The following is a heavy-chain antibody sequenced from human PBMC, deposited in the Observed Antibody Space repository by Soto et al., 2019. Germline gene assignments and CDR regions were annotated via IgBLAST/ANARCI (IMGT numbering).Heavy chain of an antibody. CDR1: GGSISSGDYY. D-gene: IGHD6-6*01. V-gene: IGHV4-30-4*01. J-gene: IGHJ2*01. Sequence: QVQLQESGPGLVKPSQTLSLTCTVSGGSISSGDYYWSWIRQPPGKGLEWIGYIYYSGSTYYNPSLKSRVTISVDTSKNQFALRLSSVTAADTAVSYCARSIAALHWYFDLWGRGTLVTVSS. CDR2: IYYSGST. CDR3: ARSIAALHWYFDL.